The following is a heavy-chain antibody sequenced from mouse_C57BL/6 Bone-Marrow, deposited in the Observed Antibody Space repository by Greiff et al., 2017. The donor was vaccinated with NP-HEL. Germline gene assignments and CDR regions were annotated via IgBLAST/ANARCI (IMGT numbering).Heavy chain of an antibody. D-gene: IGHD2-2*01. J-gene: IGHJ2*01. CDR3: ARGRWLRYYFDY. V-gene: IGHV1-64*01. CDR2: IHPNSGST. CDR1: GYTFTSYW. Sequence: QVQLQQPGAELVKPGASVKLSCKASGYTFTSYWMHWVKQRPGQGLEWIGMIHPNSGSTNYNEKFKSKATLTVDKSSSTAYMQLSSLTSEDSAVYYCARGRWLRYYFDYWGQGTTLTVSS.